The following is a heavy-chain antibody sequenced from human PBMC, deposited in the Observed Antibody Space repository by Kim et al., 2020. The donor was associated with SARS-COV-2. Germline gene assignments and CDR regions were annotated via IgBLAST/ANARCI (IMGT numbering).Heavy chain of an antibody. D-gene: IGHD3-9*01. CDR3: ARDWDDYDILTGYYGAFDY. V-gene: IGHV3-30*01. Sequence: GRFTISRDNSQNTLYLQMNSLRAEDTAVYYCARDWDDYDILTGYYGAFDYWGQGTLVTVSS. J-gene: IGHJ4*02.